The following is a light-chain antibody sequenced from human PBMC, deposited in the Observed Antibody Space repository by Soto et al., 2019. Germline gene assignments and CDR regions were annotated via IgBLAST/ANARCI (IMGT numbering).Light chain of an antibody. CDR3: CSYVGSSILM. CDR2: EVN. J-gene: IGLJ3*02. CDR1: SSDVGLYNL. V-gene: IGLV2-23*02. Sequence: QSVLTQPASVSGSPGQSITISCTGTSSDVGLYNLVSWYQQLPGKAPKLIIYEVNERPSGISDRFSGSKSGNTASLTISGLQDEDEADYYCCSYVGSSILMFGGGTQLT.